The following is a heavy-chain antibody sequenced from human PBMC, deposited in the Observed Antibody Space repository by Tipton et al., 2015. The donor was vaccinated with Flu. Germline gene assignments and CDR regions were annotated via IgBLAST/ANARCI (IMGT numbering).Heavy chain of an antibody. V-gene: IGHV4-59*01. Sequence: LSLTCTVSGGSISSYYWSWIRQPPGKGLEWIGYIYYSGSTNYDPSLKSRVTISVDTSKNQFSLKLSSVTAADTAVYYCARGAVGDDAFDIWGQGTMVTVSS. CDR3: ARGAVGDDAFDI. D-gene: IGHD4-23*01. CDR2: IYYSGST. J-gene: IGHJ3*02. CDR1: GGSISSYY.